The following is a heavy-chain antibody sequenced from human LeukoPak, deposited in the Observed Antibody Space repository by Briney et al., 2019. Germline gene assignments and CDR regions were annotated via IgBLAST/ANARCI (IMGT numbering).Heavy chain of an antibody. CDR1: GFTFSSYA. Sequence: GGSLRLSCSASGFTFSSYAMHWVRQAPGKGLEYVSAISSNGGSTYYADSVKGRFTTSRDNSKNTLYLQMSSLRAEDTAVYYCVKDRAPRIAAAGTFDYWGQGTLVTVSS. CDR2: ISSNGGST. V-gene: IGHV3-64D*09. J-gene: IGHJ4*02. CDR3: VKDRAPRIAAAGTFDY. D-gene: IGHD6-13*01.